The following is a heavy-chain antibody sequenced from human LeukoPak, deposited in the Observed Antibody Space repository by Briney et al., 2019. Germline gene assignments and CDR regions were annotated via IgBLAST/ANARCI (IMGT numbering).Heavy chain of an antibody. CDR2: IKQDESET. D-gene: IGHD6-13*01. CDR3: ARDRFDPSCSSSWHYGMDV. CDR1: GFTFSRYW. J-gene: IGHJ6*02. V-gene: IGHV3-7*01. Sequence: GGSLRLSCAASGFTFSRYWMSWVRQAPGKGLEWVANIKQDESETYYVDSVKGRFTISRDNAKNSLYLQMNSLRAEDTAVYYCARDRFDPSCSSSWHYGMDVWGQGTTVTVSS.